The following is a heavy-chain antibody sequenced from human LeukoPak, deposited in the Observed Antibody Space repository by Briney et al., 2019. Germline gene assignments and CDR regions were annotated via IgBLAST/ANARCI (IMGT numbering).Heavy chain of an antibody. V-gene: IGHV4-34*01. D-gene: IGHD6-19*01. J-gene: IGHJ6*04. CDR3: ARGLRQGSAWSWGPKEKSYQYMDV. CDR1: GGSFSSHY. CDR2: INPRGST. Sequence: SETLSLTCGVSGGSFSSHYWTWIRQPPGKGLEWIGEINPRGSTNCNPSLESRVTVSADTSRNQLSLSLTSVTAADSAVYFCARGLRQGSAWSWGPKEKSYQYMDVWGTGTTVIVSS.